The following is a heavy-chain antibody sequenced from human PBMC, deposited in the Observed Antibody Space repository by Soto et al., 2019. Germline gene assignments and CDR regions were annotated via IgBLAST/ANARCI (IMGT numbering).Heavy chain of an antibody. CDR2: ISYDGSNK. D-gene: IGHD4-17*01. V-gene: IGHV3-30-3*01. CDR1: GFAFSSYA. CDR3: ARDRVAVTTTLYYYYYYDMGV. J-gene: IGHJ6*02. Sequence: PGGSLRLSCAASGFAFSSYAIHWVRQAPGKGLEWVAVISYDGSNKYYADTVKGRFTISRDNSKNTLYLQMNSLRAEDTAVYYCARDRVAVTTTLYYYYYYDMGVWRQGSTVTVSS.